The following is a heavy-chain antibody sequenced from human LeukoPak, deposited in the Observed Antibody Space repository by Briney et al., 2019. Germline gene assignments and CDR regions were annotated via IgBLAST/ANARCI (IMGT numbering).Heavy chain of an antibody. Sequence: SVKVSCKPSGGPYTTYVIIWVRRAPGLGLEWLGGIIPKCGTPHYAQTCQGRVTIIADESMGTAYMDLSSLRSNDTAVYFCARAPLGPGFYYESTGYYYFDCWGQGSLVTVSS. D-gene: IGHD3-22*01. V-gene: IGHV1-69*13. CDR3: ARAPLGPGFYYESTGYYYFDC. CDR1: GGPYTTYV. J-gene: IGHJ4*02. CDR2: IIPKCGTP.